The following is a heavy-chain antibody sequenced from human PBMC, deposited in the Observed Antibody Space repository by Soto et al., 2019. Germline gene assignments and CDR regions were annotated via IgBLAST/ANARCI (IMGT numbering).Heavy chain of an antibody. D-gene: IGHD2-15*01. V-gene: IGHV3-64*01. J-gene: IGHJ6*03. Sequence: EVQLVESGGGLVQPGGSLRLSCAASGFTFSSYAMHWVRQAPGKGLEYVSAISSNGGSTYYANSLKGRFTISRDNSKNTLYLQMGSLRGEDMDVYYCARSRDCSGGSCYPRGVDYYMDVCGKGTTVTVSS. CDR2: ISSNGGST. CDR1: GFTFSSYA. CDR3: ARSRDCSGGSCYPRGVDYYMDV.